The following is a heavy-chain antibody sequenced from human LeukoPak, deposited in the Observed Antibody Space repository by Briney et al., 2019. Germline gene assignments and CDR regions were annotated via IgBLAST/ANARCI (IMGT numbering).Heavy chain of an antibody. CDR2: IYYSGST. Sequence: PSEALSLTCTVSGGSISSSGYYWGWIRQPPGKGLEWFASIYYSGSTYYNPSLKSRVTISVDTSKNQHSLKLSSLTAADTAVYYCARHEYSGSYYGLSWFDPWGQGTLVTVSS. CDR1: GGSISSSGYY. CDR3: ARHEYSGSYYGLSWFDP. V-gene: IGHV4-39*01. J-gene: IGHJ5*02. D-gene: IGHD1-26*01.